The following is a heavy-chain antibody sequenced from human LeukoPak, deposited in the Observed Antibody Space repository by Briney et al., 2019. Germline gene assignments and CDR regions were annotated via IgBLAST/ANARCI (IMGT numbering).Heavy chain of an antibody. CDR1: GFTFSSYA. V-gene: IGHV3-23*01. J-gene: IGHJ4*02. Sequence: PGGSLRLSCAASGFTFSSYAMSWVRQAPGKGLEWVSAISGSGDSTYSTDSVKGRFTISRDNSKNTLYLQMNSLRAEDTAVYYCARDTSSCFDCWGQGTLVTVSS. D-gene: IGHD6-6*01. CDR3: ARDTSSCFDC. CDR2: ISGSGDST.